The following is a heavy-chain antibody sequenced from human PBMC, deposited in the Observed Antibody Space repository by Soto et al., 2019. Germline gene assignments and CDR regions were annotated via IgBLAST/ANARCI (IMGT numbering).Heavy chain of an antibody. J-gene: IGHJ4*02. CDR1: GYTFTSYA. V-gene: IGHV1-3*01. Sequence: ASVKVSCKASGYTFTSYAMHWVRQATGQRLEWMGWINAGNGNIKYSQKFQGRITITRDTYTSTAYMELSRLRSEDTAVYYCIREDSYGSSGWYFDSWGQGTLVTSPQ. D-gene: IGHD3-22*01. CDR2: INAGNGNI. CDR3: IREDSYGSSGWYFDS.